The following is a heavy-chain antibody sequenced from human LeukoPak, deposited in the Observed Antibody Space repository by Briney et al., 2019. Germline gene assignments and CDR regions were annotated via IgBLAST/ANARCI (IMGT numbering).Heavy chain of an antibody. D-gene: IGHD3-3*01. CDR2: IYYSGST. CDR3: ARHGRDVLRFLEWFGGFEF. V-gene: IGHV4-59*08. CDR1: GXSISNYY. Sequence: SETLSLTCTVSGXSISNYYGSWIWQPPGKGLEWSVYIYYSGSTTYNPYLKSRVTISVDTSKNQFSLKLTSVTAADTAVYYCARHGRDVLRFLEWFGGFEFWGQGTLVTVSS. J-gene: IGHJ4*02.